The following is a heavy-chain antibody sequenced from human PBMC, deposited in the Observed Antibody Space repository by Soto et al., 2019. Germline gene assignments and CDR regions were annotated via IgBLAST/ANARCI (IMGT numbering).Heavy chain of an antibody. CDR1: GGSISGSSYY. D-gene: IGHD6-19*01. CDR2: IYHSGTS. CDR3: VDMIGQWPPRD. J-gene: IGHJ4*02. Sequence: ASETLSLTCTVSGGSISGSSYYWGWIRQPPGKGLEWIGNIYHSGTSYYYPTLKSRVTIAVDTSRNQFSLKLNFVTAADTAVYYCVDMIGQWPPRDRGQGTVVT. V-gene: IGHV4-39*01.